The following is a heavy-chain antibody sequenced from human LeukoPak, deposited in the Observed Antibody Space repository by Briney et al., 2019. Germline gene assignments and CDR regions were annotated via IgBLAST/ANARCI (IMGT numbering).Heavy chain of an antibody. CDR1: GFTFSSYG. Sequence: GGSLRLSCAASGFTFSSYGMHWVRQAPGKGLEWVAVIWYDGSNKYYADSVKGRFTIPRDNSKYTLYLQMNSLRAEDTALYYCARGIAVAGTFHYYYYYGMDVWGQGTTVTVSS. V-gene: IGHV3-33*01. CDR2: IWYDGSNK. D-gene: IGHD6-19*01. J-gene: IGHJ6*02. CDR3: ARGIAVAGTFHYYYYYGMDV.